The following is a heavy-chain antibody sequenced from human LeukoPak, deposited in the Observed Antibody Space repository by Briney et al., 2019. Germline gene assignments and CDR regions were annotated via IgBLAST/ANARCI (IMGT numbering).Heavy chain of an antibody. CDR2: ISAHNGNT. Sequence: GASVKVSCKASGYTFTSYGISWVRQAPGQGLEWMGWISAHNGNTNYAQKLQGRVTMTTDTSTSTAYMELRSLRSDDTAVYYCARCGYYGSGSPAPAMDVWGKGTTVTISS. CDR1: GYTFTSYG. V-gene: IGHV1-18*01. J-gene: IGHJ6*03. D-gene: IGHD3-10*01. CDR3: ARCGYYGSGSPAPAMDV.